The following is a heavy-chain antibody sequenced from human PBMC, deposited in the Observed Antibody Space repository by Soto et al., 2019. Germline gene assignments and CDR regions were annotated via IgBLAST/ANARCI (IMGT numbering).Heavy chain of an antibody. V-gene: IGHV4-39*01. J-gene: IGHJ6*03. Sequence: QLPLQESGPGLVMPSETLSLTCTVSGASISSNNYYWVWMRQTPGEGLEWVVSVSYSETSYYNPSLKSRISISVDTSKNQLSLRLNSVTASDTAVYYCGSQTSGRDYMDVWGEGTTVTVSS. CDR1: GASISSNNYY. CDR3: GSQTSGRDYMDV. CDR2: VSYSETS. D-gene: IGHD3-10*01.